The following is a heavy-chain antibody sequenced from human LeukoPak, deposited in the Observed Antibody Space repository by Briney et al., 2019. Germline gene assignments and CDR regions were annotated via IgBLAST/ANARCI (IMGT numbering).Heavy chain of an antibody. CDR3: VNHDYGDCYVG. Sequence: GRSLRLSCAGSGFTYSHYGMHWVRQAPGKGLVWVSRINEDGSNTDYADSVKGRFTISRDNAKNTLYLQMNSLRAEDTAVYFCVNHDYGDCYVGGGQGTLVTVSS. CDR1: GFTYSHYG. J-gene: IGHJ4*02. CDR2: INEDGSNT. D-gene: IGHD4-17*01. V-gene: IGHV3-74*01.